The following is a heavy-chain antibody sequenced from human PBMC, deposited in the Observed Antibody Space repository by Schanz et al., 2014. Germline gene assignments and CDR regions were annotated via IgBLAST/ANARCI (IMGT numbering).Heavy chain of an antibody. CDR3: ARDEGRDGYNLAFDV. J-gene: IGHJ3*01. V-gene: IGHV3-23*04. D-gene: IGHD5-12*01. CDR1: GFTFSTYA. Sequence: EVQLVESGGGLVQPGGSLRLSCAASGFTFSTYAMNWVRQAPGKGLEWVSGISGSGGDTYYVDSVKGRFTVSRDSSKNTLFLQMNSLRADDTAVYFCARDEGRDGYNLAFDVWGQGTLVTVSS. CDR2: ISGSGGDT.